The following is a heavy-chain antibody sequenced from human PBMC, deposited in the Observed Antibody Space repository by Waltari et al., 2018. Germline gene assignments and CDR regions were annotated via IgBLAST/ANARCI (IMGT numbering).Heavy chain of an antibody. D-gene: IGHD3-10*01. J-gene: IGHJ5*02. CDR2: IYHSGST. V-gene: IGHV4-4*02. CDR3: ARRFSGFGDEAWFDP. CDR1: GGSISSSNW. Sequence: QVQLQESGPGLVKPSGTLSLTCAVSGGSISSSNWWSWVRQPPGKGLEWIGEIYHSGSTNYNPSLKSRVTISVDTSKNQFSLKLSSVTAADTAVYYCARRFSGFGDEAWFDPWGQGTLVTVSS.